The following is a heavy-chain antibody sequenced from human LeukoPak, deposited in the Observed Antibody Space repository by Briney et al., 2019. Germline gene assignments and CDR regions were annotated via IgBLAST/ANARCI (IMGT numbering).Heavy chain of an antibody. J-gene: IGHJ6*03. V-gene: IGHV1-2*02. D-gene: IGHD3-3*01. CDR3: AKDQPRRYDYWSANYTGDDDHYYMDV. Sequence: ASVKVSCQASGYTFTAYYIHWVRQAPGQGLEWMGWINPSSGVTKLAQRFQGRVTMTRDTSISTAYMDLSRLRSDDTAVYYCAKDQPRRYDYWSANYTGDDDHYYMDVWGEGTTVIVS. CDR2: INPSSGVT. CDR1: GYTFTAYY.